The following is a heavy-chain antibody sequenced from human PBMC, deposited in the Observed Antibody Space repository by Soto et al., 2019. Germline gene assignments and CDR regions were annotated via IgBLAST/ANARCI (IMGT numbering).Heavy chain of an antibody. CDR3: ARVPGP. Sequence: ASGTLFLTCAVSGGSISSGGFSWSWIRQPPGKGLEWIGYIYHSGSTYYNPSLKSRVTISVDRSKNQFSLKLSSVTAADTAVYYCARVPGPWGQGTLVTVSS. V-gene: IGHV4-30-2*01. CDR2: IYHSGST. CDR1: GGSISSGGFS. D-gene: IGHD7-27*01. J-gene: IGHJ4*02.